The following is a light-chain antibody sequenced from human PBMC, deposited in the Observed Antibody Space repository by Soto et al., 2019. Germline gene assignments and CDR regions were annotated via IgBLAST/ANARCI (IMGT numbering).Light chain of an antibody. Sequence: QLVLTQSPSASASLGASVKLTCTLSSGHSNYVIAWHQQQPEKGPRYLMKLNSDGSHSKGDGIPDRFSGSSSGAERYLTISSLRLGEEAAYYVKTWDTGIGVFGEGTRL. CDR2: LNSDGSH. J-gene: IGLJ2*01. CDR3: KTWDTGIGV. V-gene: IGLV4-69*01. CDR1: SGHSNYV.